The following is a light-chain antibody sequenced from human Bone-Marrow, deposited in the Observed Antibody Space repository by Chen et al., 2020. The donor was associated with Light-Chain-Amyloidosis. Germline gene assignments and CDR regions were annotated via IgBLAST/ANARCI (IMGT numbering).Light chain of an antibody. J-gene: IGLJ3*02. CDR1: NIGSTR. V-gene: IGLV3-21*02. CDR2: DDS. Sequence: SYVLTQPSSVSVSPGQTAPIACGGNNIGSTRVHWYQQPPGQAPLLVVYDDSDRSSGIPERLSGSNSGNTATLTISRVEAGDEADYYCQVWDRSSDRPVFGGGTKLTVL. CDR3: QVWDRSSDRPV.